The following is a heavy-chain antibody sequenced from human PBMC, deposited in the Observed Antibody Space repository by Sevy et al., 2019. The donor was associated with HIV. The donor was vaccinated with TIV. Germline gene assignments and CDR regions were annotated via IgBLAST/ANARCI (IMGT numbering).Heavy chain of an antibody. CDR2: ISGGTSYI. CDR3: ASDGGCGSTSCILYFDS. D-gene: IGHD2-2*01. CDR1: GFTFSDYY. V-gene: IGHV3-21*01. Sequence: GGSLRLSCAASGFTFSDYYTNWVRQAPGKGLEWVSSISGGTSYIHYADSVKDRFTISRDNAKNSLYLQMNSLRVEETAVYFCASDGGCGSTSCILYFDSWGQGALVTVSS. J-gene: IGHJ4*02.